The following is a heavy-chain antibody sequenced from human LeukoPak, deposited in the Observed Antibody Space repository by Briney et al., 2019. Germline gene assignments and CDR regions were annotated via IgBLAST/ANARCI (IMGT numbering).Heavy chain of an antibody. J-gene: IGHJ6*04. CDR1: GFSFGDYA. Sequence: GGSLRLSCTTSGFSFGDYAMSWVRQAPGKGLEWVSAISGSGGSTYYADSVKGRFTISRDNSKNTLYLQMNSLRAEDTAVYYCAKGGIGRITIFGVVIDPLDVWGKGTTVTVSS. V-gene: IGHV3-23*01. CDR2: ISGSGGST. D-gene: IGHD3-3*01. CDR3: AKGGIGRITIFGVVIDPLDV.